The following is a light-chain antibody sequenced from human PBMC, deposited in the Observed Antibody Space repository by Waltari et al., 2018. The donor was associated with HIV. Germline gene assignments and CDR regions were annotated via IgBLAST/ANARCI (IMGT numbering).Light chain of an antibody. J-gene: IGLJ2*01. CDR2: DVS. V-gene: IGLV2-14*01. Sequence: QSALTQPASVSGSPGQSITLSCTGTSSDVGGSNYVSWYQQHPGKAPKLMIYDVSYRPSGVSNRFSGSKSGNTASLTISGLQAEDEADYYCSSYTSSSTLYVVFGGGTKLTVL. CDR1: SSDVGGSNY. CDR3: SSYTSSSTLYVV.